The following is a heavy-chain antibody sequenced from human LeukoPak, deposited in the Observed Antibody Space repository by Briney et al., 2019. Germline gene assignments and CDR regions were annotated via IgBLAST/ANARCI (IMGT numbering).Heavy chain of an antibody. CDR1: GGSISRYY. Sequence: SETLSLTCTVSGGSISRYYWSWIRQPPGKGLEWVGYIYYSGSTNYNPSLKSRVTISVDTSKNQFSLKLSSVTAADTAVYYCAREAGYHSFDYWGQGTLVTVSS. CDR2: IYYSGST. CDR3: AREAGYHSFDY. J-gene: IGHJ4*02. D-gene: IGHD3-9*01. V-gene: IGHV4-59*01.